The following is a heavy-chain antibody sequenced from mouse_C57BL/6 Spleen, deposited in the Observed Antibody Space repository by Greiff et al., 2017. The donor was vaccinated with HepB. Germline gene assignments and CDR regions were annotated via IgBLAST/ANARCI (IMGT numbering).Heavy chain of an antibody. J-gene: IGHJ1*03. CDR2: ISSGSSTI. D-gene: IGHD2-10*02. CDR1: GFTFSDYG. V-gene: IGHV5-17*01. Sequence: EVKLLESGGGLVKPGASLKLSCAASGFTFSDYGMHWVRQTPEKGLEWVAYISSGSSTIYYADTVKGRCTITRDNAKTTLFLQMTSLRSEDTAVYYCSRATDPSYWYFDVWGTGTTVTVSS. CDR3: SRATDPSYWYFDV.